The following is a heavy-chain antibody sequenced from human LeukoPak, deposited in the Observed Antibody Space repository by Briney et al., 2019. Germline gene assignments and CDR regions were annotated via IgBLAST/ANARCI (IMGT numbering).Heavy chain of an antibody. CDR3: ARVAKERVGGVYYFDY. J-gene: IGHJ4*02. Sequence: GGSXRLSXXXXXXTFSDYDMHWVRQATGKGLEWVSAIGTAGDTYYTGSVKGRFTISRENAKNSLYLQMNSLRAGDTAVYYCARVAKERVGGVYYFDYWGQGTLVTVSS. V-gene: IGHV3-13*01. CDR2: IGTAGDT. CDR1: XXTFSDYD. D-gene: IGHD1-1*01.